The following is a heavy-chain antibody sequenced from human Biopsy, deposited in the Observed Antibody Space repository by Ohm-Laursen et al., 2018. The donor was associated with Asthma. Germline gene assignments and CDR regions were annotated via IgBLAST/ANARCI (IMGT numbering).Heavy chain of an antibody. CDR2: IRPNNRGV. CDR3: VKETYEDSGGYYTFEV. D-gene: IGHD5-18*01. J-gene: IGHJ3*01. V-gene: IGHV3-23*01. CDR1: GFAFDSYA. Sequence: GSLRLSCAASGFAFDSYAMSWARQAPGKGLAWVSTIRPNNRGVDYVPSVRGRFTMSRDNSKNTLYLHMSSLRAEDTAVYYCVKETYEDSGGYYTFEVWGQGTMVTVSS.